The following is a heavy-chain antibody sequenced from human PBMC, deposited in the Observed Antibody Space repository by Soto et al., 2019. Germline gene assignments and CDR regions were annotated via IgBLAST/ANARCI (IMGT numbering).Heavy chain of an antibody. CDR2: ISGNGGST. D-gene: IGHD5-12*01. J-gene: IGHJ6*02. CDR1: GFIFSSYS. Sequence: PGGSLRLSCSASGFIFSSYSMHWGRQAPGKGLEYVSAISGNGGSTYYADSVEGRFTISRDNSRNTLYLQMSSLRTDDTAVYYCVKDQYSGYDYSLMDVWGQGTTVPVS. CDR3: VKDQYSGYDYSLMDV. V-gene: IGHV3-64D*06.